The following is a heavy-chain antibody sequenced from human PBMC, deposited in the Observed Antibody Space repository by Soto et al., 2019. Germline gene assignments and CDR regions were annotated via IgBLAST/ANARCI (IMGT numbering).Heavy chain of an antibody. CDR2: ISGSGGST. CDR1: GFTFSSYA. V-gene: IGHV3-23*01. CDR3: AKCSGGSCYGRNWYDP. J-gene: IGHJ5*02. Sequence: PGGSLRLSCAASGFTFSSYAMSWVRQAPGKGLEWVSAISGSGGSTYYADSVKGRFTISRDNSKNTLYLQMNSLRAEDTAVYYCAKCSGGSCYGRNWYDPWGQGTLVTVSS. D-gene: IGHD2-15*01.